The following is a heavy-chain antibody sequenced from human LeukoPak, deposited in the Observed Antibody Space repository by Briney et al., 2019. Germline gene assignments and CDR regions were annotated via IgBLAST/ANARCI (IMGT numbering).Heavy chain of an antibody. CDR1: GGSISSYY. V-gene: IGHV4-4*07. D-gene: IGHD2-2*01. CDR2: IYTSGST. CDR3: ARDRVVVPAANIYYYYGMDV. J-gene: IGHJ6*02. Sequence: SETLSLTCTVSGGSISSYYWSWIRQPAGKGLEWIGRIYTSGSTNYNPSLKSRVTMSVDTSKNQFSLKLSSVTAADTAVYYCARDRVVVPAANIYYYYGMDVWRQGTTVTVSS.